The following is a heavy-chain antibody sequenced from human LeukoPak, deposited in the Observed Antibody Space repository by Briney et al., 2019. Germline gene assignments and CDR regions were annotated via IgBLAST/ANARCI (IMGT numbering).Heavy chain of an antibody. CDR1: GYTFTGYY. J-gene: IGHJ4*02. CDR3: ARGPYYYGSGSYYLPDY. Sequence: ASVKVSCKASGYTFTGYYMHWVRQAPGQGLEWMGWINPNSGGTNYAQKFQGRVTMTRDTSISTAYMELSRLRSDDTAVYYCARGPYYYGSGSYYLPDYWGQGTLVTVSS. D-gene: IGHD3-10*01. CDR2: INPNSGGT. V-gene: IGHV1-2*02.